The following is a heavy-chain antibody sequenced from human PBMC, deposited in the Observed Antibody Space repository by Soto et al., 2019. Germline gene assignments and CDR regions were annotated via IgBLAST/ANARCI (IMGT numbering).Heavy chain of an antibody. CDR3: ARDQRFMVRGGYYGMDV. D-gene: IGHD3-10*01. J-gene: IGHJ6*04. CDR1: GGSISSYY. Sequence: SETLSLTCIVSGGSISSYYWSWIRQPPGKGLEWIGYIYYSGSTNYNPSLKSRVTISVDTSKNQFSLKLSSVTAADTAVYYCARDQRFMVRGGYYGMDVWGKGPTVTVSS. V-gene: IGHV4-59*01. CDR2: IYYSGST.